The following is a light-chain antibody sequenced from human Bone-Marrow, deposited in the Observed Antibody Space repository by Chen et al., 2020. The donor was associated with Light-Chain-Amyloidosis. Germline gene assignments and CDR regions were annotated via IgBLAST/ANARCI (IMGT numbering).Light chain of an antibody. CDR2: YKSDSDN. CDR1: SGINVGMYT. Sequence: QAVLTQPASLSASPGAAASLTCTLRSGINVGMYTMYWYQQKPGSPPQYLLTYKSDSDNQQGSGVPSRFSGSKDASANAGILLISGLHSEDEADYYCMIWHSSAWVFGGGTKLTVL. CDR3: MIWHSSAWV. J-gene: IGLJ3*02. V-gene: IGLV5-45*01.